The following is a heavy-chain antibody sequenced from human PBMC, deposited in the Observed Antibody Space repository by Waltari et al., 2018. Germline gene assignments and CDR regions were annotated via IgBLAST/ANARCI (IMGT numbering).Heavy chain of an antibody. Sequence: EVQLVESGGGLVRPGGSMRLSCAASGFTFNTYTMNWVRQAPGKGLEWVSSISSTSSEIYYADSVKGRFTISRDNAKSSLYLQLNSLRAEDTAVYYCAGGYSSYYGMDVWGQGTTVTVSS. J-gene: IGHJ6*02. CDR1: GFTFNTYT. D-gene: IGHD6-13*01. V-gene: IGHV3-21*02. CDR2: ISSTSSEI. CDR3: AGGYSSYYGMDV.